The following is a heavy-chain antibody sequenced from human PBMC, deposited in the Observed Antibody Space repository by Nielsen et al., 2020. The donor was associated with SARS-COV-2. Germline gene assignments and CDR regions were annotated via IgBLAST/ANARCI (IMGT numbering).Heavy chain of an antibody. D-gene: IGHD1-26*01. CDR1: GGTFSSYA. J-gene: IGHJ3*02. CDR2: IIPIFGTA. Sequence: SVKVPCKASGGTFSSYAISWVRQAPGQGLEWMGGIIPIFGTANYAQKFQGRVTITADESTSTAYMELSSLRSEDTAVYYCARGYSGRETADAFDIWGQGTMVTVSS. CDR3: ARGYSGRETADAFDI. V-gene: IGHV1-69*13.